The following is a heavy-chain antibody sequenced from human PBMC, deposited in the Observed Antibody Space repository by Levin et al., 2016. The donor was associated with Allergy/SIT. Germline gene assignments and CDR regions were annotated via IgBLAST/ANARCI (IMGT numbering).Heavy chain of an antibody. J-gene: IGHJ1*01. CDR2: ITYSGNS. D-gene: IGHD1-26*01. CDR1: GGSFSGDY. CDR3: ARGVGATISGIQH. Sequence: GSLRLSCAVYGGSFSGDYWTWIRQPPGKGLEWIAEITYSGNSNYNPSLKSRVIISVDTSKNHFSLQLSSVTAADTAVYYCARGVGATISGIQHWGQGTLVTVSS. V-gene: IGHV4-34*01.